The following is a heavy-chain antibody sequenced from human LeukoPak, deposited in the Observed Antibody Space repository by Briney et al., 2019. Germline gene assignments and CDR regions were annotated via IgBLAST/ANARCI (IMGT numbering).Heavy chain of an antibody. J-gene: IGHJ4*02. CDR2: LKSSGDTT. CDR1: GYTFTSYH. CDR3: VREEAHTYNFDF. V-gene: IGHV1-46*01. D-gene: IGHD5-18*01. Sequence: GASVKVSCKTSGYTFTSYHMHWVRQAPGQGLEWVGILKSSGDTTVYAQKFQGRVTVTRDTSTGTVYMELSSLSSEDTALYYCVREEAHTYNFDFWGPGTLVTVSS.